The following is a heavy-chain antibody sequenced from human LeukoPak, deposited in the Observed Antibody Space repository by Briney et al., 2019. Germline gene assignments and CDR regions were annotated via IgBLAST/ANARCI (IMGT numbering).Heavy chain of an antibody. J-gene: IGHJ4*02. D-gene: IGHD3-16*02. Sequence: GGSLRLSCAASGFTFSSYAMSWVRQAPGKGLEWVSAISGSGGSTYYADSVKGRFTISRDNAKNSLYLQMNSLRAEDTAVYYCASLLRLGELSSRYFDYWGQGTLVTVSS. CDR1: GFTFSSYA. CDR2: ISGSGGST. CDR3: ASLLRLGELSSRYFDY. V-gene: IGHV3-23*01.